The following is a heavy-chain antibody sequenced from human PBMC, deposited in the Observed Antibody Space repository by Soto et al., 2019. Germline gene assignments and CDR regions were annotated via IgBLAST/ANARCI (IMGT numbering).Heavy chain of an antibody. J-gene: IGHJ6*02. Sequence: GGSLRLSCEVSGFTFSTHGMHWVRQAPGKGLEWVAGTSYDGTNKYYARSVQGRFTISRENSMRTLYLQMNSLRTEDTAVYYCAKDLSGARWYYDALDVWGQGTTVTVSS. CDR2: TSYDGTNK. CDR1: GFTFSTHG. CDR3: AKDLSGARWYYDALDV. V-gene: IGHV3-30*18. D-gene: IGHD2-15*01.